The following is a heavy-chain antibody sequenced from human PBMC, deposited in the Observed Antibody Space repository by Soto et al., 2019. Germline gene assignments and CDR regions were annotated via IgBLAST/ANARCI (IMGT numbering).Heavy chain of an antibody. CDR1: GGSISSADYY. D-gene: IGHD3-10*01. CDR2: FHSSGAT. CDR3: ASIWFGDFDY. Sequence: QVQLQESGPGLVKPSQTLSLTCTVSGGSISSADYYWSWIRQPPGKGLEWIGYFHSSGATYKDPSLXSXVXIXLDTSKNQISLKLDSVTAADTAVYYCASIWFGDFDYWGHGTLVTVSS. J-gene: IGHJ4*01. V-gene: IGHV4-30-4*01.